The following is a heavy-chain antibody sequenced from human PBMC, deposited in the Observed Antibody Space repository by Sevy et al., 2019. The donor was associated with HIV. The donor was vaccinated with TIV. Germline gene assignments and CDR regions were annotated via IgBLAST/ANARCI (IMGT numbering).Heavy chain of an antibody. CDR2: ISGSGSST. J-gene: IGHJ4*02. V-gene: IGHV3-23*01. D-gene: IGHD6-13*01. CDR3: AKRQIAAALDY. Sequence: GGSLRLSCAASGFTFNNCAMNWVRQAPGKGLEWVSIISGSGSSTYYVDSVKGRFTISRDNSKNSLYLQMNSLRAEDTAVYYCAKRQIAAALDYWGQGTLVTVSS. CDR1: GFTFNNCA.